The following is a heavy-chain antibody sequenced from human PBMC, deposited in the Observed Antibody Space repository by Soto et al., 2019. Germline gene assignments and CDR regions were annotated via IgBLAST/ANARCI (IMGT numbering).Heavy chain of an antibody. CDR1: GGSISSGGYS. J-gene: IGHJ4*02. CDR3: ARAHDY. V-gene: IGHV4-30-2*01. Sequence: SETLSLTCAVSGGSISSGGYSWSWIRQPPGKGLEWIGYIYHSGNTYYNPSLKSRVTISVDRSKNQFSLKLSSVTAADTAVYYSARAHDYWGQGTLLTLSS. CDR2: IYHSGNT.